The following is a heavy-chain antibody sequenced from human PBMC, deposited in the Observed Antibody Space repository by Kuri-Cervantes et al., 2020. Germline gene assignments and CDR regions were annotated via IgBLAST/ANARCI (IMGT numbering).Heavy chain of an antibody. Sequence: GGSLRLSCAASGFTFNNYAMHWVRQAPGKGLEWVAVISYDGSNKYYADSVEGRFTISRDNSKNTLYLQMNSLRAEDTAVYYCAKDSSPIVATIGNLDYWGQGTLVTVSS. V-gene: IGHV3-30-3*01. CDR1: GFTFNNYA. CDR3: AKDSSPIVATIGNLDY. D-gene: IGHD5-12*01. J-gene: IGHJ4*02. CDR2: ISYDGSNK.